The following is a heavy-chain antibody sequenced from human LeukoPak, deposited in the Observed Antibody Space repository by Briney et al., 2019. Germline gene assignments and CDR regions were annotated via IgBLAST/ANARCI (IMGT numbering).Heavy chain of an antibody. Sequence: PSETLSLTCTVSGGSISSSSYYWGWIRQPPGKGLEWIGSIYYSGSTYYNPSLKSRVTISVDTSKNQFSLKLSSVTAADTAVYYCARHRLAAAGNHFDYWGQGTLVTVSS. J-gene: IGHJ4*02. V-gene: IGHV4-39*01. D-gene: IGHD6-13*01. CDR3: ARHRLAAAGNHFDY. CDR1: GGSISSSSYY. CDR2: IYYSGST.